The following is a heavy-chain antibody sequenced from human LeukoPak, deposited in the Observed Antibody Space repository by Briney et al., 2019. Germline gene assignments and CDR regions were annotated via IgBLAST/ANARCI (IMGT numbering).Heavy chain of an antibody. CDR2: IGSYGGDT. CDR3: ARDLWNFYDDSGYYRDFDS. V-gene: IGHV1-18*01. D-gene: IGHD3-22*01. Sequence: ASVKVSCKATSRIGWVRQAPGQGLEWMGWIGSYGGDTYYAQKFQGRVTVTTDTSTSTVYMELRSLRSDDTAVYYCARDLWNFYDDSGYYRDFDSWGQGTLVTVSS. J-gene: IGHJ5*01. CDR1: TSR.